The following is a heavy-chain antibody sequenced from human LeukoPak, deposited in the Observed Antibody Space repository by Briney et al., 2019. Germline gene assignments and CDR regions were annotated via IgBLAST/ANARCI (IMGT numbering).Heavy chain of an antibody. Sequence: GGSLRLSCAAAGFTFSTYCMHWVRQAPGKGPMWVSRICPDGTVTNYADSVKARFIISRDNARNTVYLQMNSLRVEDTAVYYCVRDFRSADYWGQGTLVTVSS. CDR3: VRDFRSADY. CDR2: ICPDGTVT. V-gene: IGHV3-74*01. J-gene: IGHJ4*02. CDR1: GFTFSTYC.